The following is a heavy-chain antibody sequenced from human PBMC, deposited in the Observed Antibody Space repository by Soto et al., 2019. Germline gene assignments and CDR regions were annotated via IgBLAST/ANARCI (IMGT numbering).Heavy chain of an antibody. CDR2: MNPNSGNT. CDR3: ARSYRGNYFDY. D-gene: IGHD3-16*02. J-gene: IGHJ4*02. Sequence: ASVKVSCKASGYTFTSYDINWVRQATGQGLEWMGWMNPNSGNTGYAQKLQGRVTMTRNTSMSTAYMELRSLRSDDTAVYYCARSYRGNYFDYWGQGTLVTVSS. V-gene: IGHV1-8*01. CDR1: GYTFTSYD.